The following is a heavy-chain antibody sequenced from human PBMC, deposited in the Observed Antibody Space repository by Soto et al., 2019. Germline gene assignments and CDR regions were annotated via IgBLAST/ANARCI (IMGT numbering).Heavy chain of an antibody. V-gene: IGHV4-30-4*01. D-gene: IGHD3-22*01. CDR3: ARGVLGSGYYLFDY. J-gene: IGHJ4*02. CDR1: GGSISSGDYY. CDR2: IYYSGST. Sequence: NPSETLSLTCTVSGGSISSGDYYWSWIRQPPGKGLEWIGYIYYSGSTYYNPSLKSRVTISVDTSKNQFSLKLSSVTAADTAVYYCARGVLGSGYYLFDYWGQGTLVTVSS.